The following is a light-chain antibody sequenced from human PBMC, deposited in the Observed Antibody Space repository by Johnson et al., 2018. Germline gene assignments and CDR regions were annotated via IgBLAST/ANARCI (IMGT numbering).Light chain of an antibody. V-gene: IGLV1-51*02. CDR3: GTWDSRLSAGNG. CDR1: SSNIGNNY. Sequence: QSVLTQPPSVSAAPGQKVTNSCSGSSSNIGNNYVSWYQQLPGTAPKLLIYENNKRPSGIPDRFSGSKSGTSATLGITGLQTGDEADYYCGTWDSRLSAGNGFGTGTKVTGL. J-gene: IGLJ1*01. CDR2: ENN.